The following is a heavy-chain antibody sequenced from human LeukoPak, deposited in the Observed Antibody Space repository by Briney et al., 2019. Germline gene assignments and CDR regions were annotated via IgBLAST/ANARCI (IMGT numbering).Heavy chain of an antibody. V-gene: IGHV1-46*01. CDR1: GYTFTNYY. D-gene: IGHD1/OR15-1a*01. Sequence: ASVKVSRKASGYTFTNYYMHWVRQAPGQGLEWVGIINPSGGSIRYAQKFQGRVTMTRDTSTSTVYMELSSLRSEDTAVYYCARSPISATGDLDSWGQGTLVTVSS. CDR3: ARSPISATGDLDS. CDR2: INPSGGSI. J-gene: IGHJ4*02.